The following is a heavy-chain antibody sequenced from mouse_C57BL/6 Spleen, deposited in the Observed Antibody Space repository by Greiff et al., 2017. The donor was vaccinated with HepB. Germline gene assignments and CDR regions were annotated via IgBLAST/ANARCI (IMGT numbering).Heavy chain of an antibody. CDR2: IWGGGST. CDR3: AKHSGSSYDYAMDY. Sequence: VKLMESGPGLVAPSQSLSITCTVSGFSLTSYGVDWVRQPPGKGLEWLGVIWGGGSTNYTSALMSRLSISKDNSKSQVFIKMNSLQTDDTARYYCAKHSGSSYDYAMDYWGQGTSVTVSS. V-gene: IGHV2-9*01. J-gene: IGHJ4*01. CDR1: GFSLTSYG. D-gene: IGHD1-1*01.